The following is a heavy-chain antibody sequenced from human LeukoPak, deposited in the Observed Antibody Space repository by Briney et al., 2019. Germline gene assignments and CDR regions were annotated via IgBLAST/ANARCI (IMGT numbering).Heavy chain of an antibody. D-gene: IGHD1-26*01. Sequence: VASVKVSCKASGYTFTGYYIHWVRQAPGQGLEWMGWSSPNSGDTNYAQKFQGRVTMTRDTSISTAYMELSRLRSEDTAVYYCARVANSVGATTDYWGQGTLVTVSS. J-gene: IGHJ4*02. CDR1: GYTFTGYY. CDR3: ARVANSVGATTDY. CDR2: SSPNSGDT. V-gene: IGHV1-2*02.